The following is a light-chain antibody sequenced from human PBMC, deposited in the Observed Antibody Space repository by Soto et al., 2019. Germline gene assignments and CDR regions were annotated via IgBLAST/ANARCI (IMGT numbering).Light chain of an antibody. J-gene: IGLJ2*01. Sequence: SYELTQPPSVSVAPGQTATITCGGNNIGSKSVHWYQQRPGQAPVLVVYDDRDRPSGIPERFSGSNSGNTATLTISGAEAGDEADYYCQVWDSSRNRVFGGGTKLTVL. CDR2: DDR. V-gene: IGLV3-21*02. CDR1: NIGSKS. CDR3: QVWDSSRNRV.